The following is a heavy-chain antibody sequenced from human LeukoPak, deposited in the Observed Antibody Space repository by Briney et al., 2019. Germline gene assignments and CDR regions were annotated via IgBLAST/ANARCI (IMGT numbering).Heavy chain of an antibody. D-gene: IGHD3-10*01. CDR2: IRYDGSNK. J-gene: IGHJ6*03. Sequence: PGGSLRLSCAASGFTFSSYGIHWVRQAPGKGLEWVAFIRYDGSNKYYTDSVKGRFTISRDNAKNSLYLQMNSLRAEDTAVYYCAREGGSGSYYGPGYYYYMDVWGKGTTVTISS. CDR1: GFTFSSYG. CDR3: AREGGSGSYYGPGYYYYMDV. V-gene: IGHV3-30*02.